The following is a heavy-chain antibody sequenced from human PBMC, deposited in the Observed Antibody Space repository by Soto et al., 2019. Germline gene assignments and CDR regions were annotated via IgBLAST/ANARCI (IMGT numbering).Heavy chain of an antibody. V-gene: IGHV4-39*01. CDR1: GGSISSSSYY. J-gene: IGHJ4*02. CDR3: ACPEYSGYDQGTGFDY. D-gene: IGHD5-12*01. CDR2: IYYSGST. Sequence: QLQLQESGPGLVKPSETLSLTCTVSGGSISSSSYYWGWIRQPPGKGLEWIGSIYYSGSTYYNPSLKRRVTISVDTSKNQFSLKLSSVTAADTAVYYCACPEYSGYDQGTGFDYWGQGTLVTVSS.